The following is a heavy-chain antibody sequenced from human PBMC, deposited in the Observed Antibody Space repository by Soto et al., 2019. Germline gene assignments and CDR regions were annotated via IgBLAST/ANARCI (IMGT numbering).Heavy chain of an antibody. Sequence: QVQLVQSGAEVKKPGASVKVSCKASGYTFSSYAMHWVRQAPGQRLEWMGWINAGNGNTKYSQKFQGRVTITRDTPASTAYMELSTLRSEDTAVYYCARESGYDNYYYMDVWSKGTTVTVSS. J-gene: IGHJ6*03. V-gene: IGHV1-3*01. CDR2: INAGNGNT. D-gene: IGHD5-12*01. CDR3: ARESGYDNYYYMDV. CDR1: GYTFSSYA.